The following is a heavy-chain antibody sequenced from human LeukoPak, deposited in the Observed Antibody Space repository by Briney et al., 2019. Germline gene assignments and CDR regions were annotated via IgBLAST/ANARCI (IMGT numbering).Heavy chain of an antibody. Sequence: PGGSLRLSCVVSGFDFGGRGMSWVRQAPGKGLEWVASIAGSGGFTYYADSVKGRFTISKDKSKNTMFLQASNLRAGDTALYFCAKPLYPGEGGYYSGSYYFDYWGQGTLITVSS. CDR2: IAGSGGFT. CDR1: GFDFGGRG. D-gene: IGHD3-22*01. J-gene: IGHJ4*02. CDR3: AKPLYPGEGGYYSGSYYFDY. V-gene: IGHV3-23*01.